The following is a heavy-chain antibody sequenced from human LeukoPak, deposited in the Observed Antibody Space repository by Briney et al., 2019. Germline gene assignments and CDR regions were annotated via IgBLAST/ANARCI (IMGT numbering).Heavy chain of an antibody. Sequence: GGSLRLSCAASGFTFSSYAMSWVRQAPGKGLEWVSAISGSGGSTYYADSVKGRFTISRDNSKNTLYLQMNSLRAEDTAVYYCVKDDSYVVLPAAEDYWGQGTLVTVSS. CDR3: VKDDSYVVLPAAEDY. D-gene: IGHD2-2*01. CDR1: GFTFSSYA. CDR2: ISGSGGST. J-gene: IGHJ4*02. V-gene: IGHV3-23*01.